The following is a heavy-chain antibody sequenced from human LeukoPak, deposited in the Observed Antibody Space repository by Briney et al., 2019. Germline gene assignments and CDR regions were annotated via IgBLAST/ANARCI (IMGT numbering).Heavy chain of an antibody. CDR1: GYTLTELS. CDR2: FDPEDGET. CDR3: ATVVAVGGGFYFDY. J-gene: IGHJ4*02. D-gene: IGHD6-19*01. V-gene: IGHV1-24*01. Sequence: EASVKVSCKVSGYTLTELSMHWVRQAPGKGLEWVGGFDPEDGETIYAQKFQGRVTMTEDTSTDTTYMELSSLRSEDTAVYYCATVVAVGGGFYFDYWGQGTLVTVSS.